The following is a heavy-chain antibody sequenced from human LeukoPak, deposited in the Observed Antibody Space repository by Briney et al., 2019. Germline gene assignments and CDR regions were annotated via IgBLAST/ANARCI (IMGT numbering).Heavy chain of an antibody. V-gene: IGHV3-74*01. CDR2: TDTEGTST. Sequence: PGGSLRLSCAASGFTFSAYWMHWVRQAPGQGLVWVSRTDTEGTSTHYADSVKGRFTISRDNSKNTLYLQMNSLRAEDTAVYYCAFLAAADTAAEYFQHWGQGTLVTVSS. CDR3: AFLAAADTAAEYFQH. D-gene: IGHD6-13*01. J-gene: IGHJ1*01. CDR1: GFTFSAYW.